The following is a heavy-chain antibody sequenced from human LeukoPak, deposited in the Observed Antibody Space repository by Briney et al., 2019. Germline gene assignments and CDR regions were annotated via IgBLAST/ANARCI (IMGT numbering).Heavy chain of an antibody. J-gene: IGHJ4*02. V-gene: IGHV3-11*06. CDR3: ARDSGSAHLFDY. Sequence: PGGSLRLSCAASGFTFSDYYVSWIRQAPGKGLEWVSYISSSSSYTNYADSVKGRFTISRDNAKNSLYLQMNSLRAEDTAVYYCARDSGSAHLFDYWGQGTLVTVSS. CDR1: GFTFSDYY. D-gene: IGHD3-10*01. CDR2: ISSSSSYT.